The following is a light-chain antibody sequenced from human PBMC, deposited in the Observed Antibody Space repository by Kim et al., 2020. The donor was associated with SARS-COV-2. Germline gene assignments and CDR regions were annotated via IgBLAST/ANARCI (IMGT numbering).Light chain of an antibody. CDR1: TGAATSDYY. Sequence: GTFPLTGASSTGAATSDYYPNLVQQKPVQAPRALIYSTSNKHSWTPARFSGALLGGNAALTLSGVQPEDEAEYYCLLYYGGAQPWVFGGGTQLTVL. J-gene: IGLJ3*02. CDR3: LLYYGGAQPWV. V-gene: IGLV7-43*01. CDR2: STS.